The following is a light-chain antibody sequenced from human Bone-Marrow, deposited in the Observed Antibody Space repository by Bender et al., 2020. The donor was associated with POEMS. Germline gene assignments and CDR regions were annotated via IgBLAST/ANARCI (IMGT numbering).Light chain of an antibody. V-gene: IGLV6-57*01. CDR3: QSYDNSAWV. J-gene: IGLJ3*02. Sequence: NFMLTQPHSVSESPGKTVTISCTRSSGSIASNYVQWYQQRPGISPTTVMFDNNQRPSGVPDRFSGSIDSSSNSASLTISGLKTEDEADYYCQSYDNSAWVFGGGTKLTVL. CDR2: DNN. CDR1: SGSIASNY.